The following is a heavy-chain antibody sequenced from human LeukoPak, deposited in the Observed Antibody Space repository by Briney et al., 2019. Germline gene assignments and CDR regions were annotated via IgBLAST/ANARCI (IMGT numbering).Heavy chain of an antibody. CDR3: ARREEMATIYY. Sequence: SETLSLTCTVSGGSISSSSYYWGWIRQPPGKGLEWIGSIYYSGSTYYNPSLKSRVTISVDTSKNQFSPKLSSVTAADTAVYYCARREEMATIYYWGQGTLVTVSS. CDR2: IYYSGST. CDR1: GGSISSSSYY. J-gene: IGHJ4*02. D-gene: IGHD5-24*01. V-gene: IGHV4-39*01.